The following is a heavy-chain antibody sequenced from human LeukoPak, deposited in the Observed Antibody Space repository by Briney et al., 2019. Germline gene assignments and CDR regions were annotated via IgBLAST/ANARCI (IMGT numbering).Heavy chain of an antibody. CDR1: GFTFSSYS. CDR3: ARDVYGSGKNWFDP. J-gene: IGHJ5*02. Sequence: GGSLRLSCAASGFTFSSYSMNWVRQAPGKGLEWVSYISSSSSTIYYADSVKGRFTISRDNAKNSLYLQMNSLRAEDTAVYYRARDVYGSGKNWFDPWGQGTLVTVSS. D-gene: IGHD3-10*01. V-gene: IGHV3-48*01. CDR2: ISSSSSTI.